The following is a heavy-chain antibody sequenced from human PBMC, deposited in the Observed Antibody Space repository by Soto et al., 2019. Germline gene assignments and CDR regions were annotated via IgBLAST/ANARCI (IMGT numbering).Heavy chain of an antibody. J-gene: IGHJ6*03. CDR2: IYYSGST. CDR1: GGSISSSSYY. V-gene: IGHV4-39*01. CDR3: ARRGYYYYYMDV. Sequence: SETLSLTCTVSGGSISSSSYYWGWIRQPPGKGLEWIGSIYYSGSTYYNPSLKSRVTISVDTSKNQFSLKLSSVTAADTAVYYCARRGYYYYYMDVWGKGTTVTVSS.